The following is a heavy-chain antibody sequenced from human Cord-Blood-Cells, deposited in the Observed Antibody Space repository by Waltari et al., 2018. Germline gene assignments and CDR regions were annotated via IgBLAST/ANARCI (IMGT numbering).Heavy chain of an antibody. CDR2: IYYSGST. J-gene: IGHJ3*02. V-gene: IGHV4-39*07. Sequence: QLQLQESGPGLVKPSETLSLTCTVSGGTISSSSYYWGWISQPPGKGLEWIGSIYYSGSTYYNPSLKSRVTISVDTSKNQFSLKLSSVTAADTAVYYCARVQGGATDAFDIWGQGTMVTVSS. CDR3: ARVQGGATDAFDI. D-gene: IGHD1-26*01. CDR1: GGTISSSSYY.